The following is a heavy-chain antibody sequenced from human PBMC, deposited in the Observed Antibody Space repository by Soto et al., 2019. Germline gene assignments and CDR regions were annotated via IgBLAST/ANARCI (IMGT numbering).Heavy chain of an antibody. CDR3: AKGPSSGWYYFDY. Sequence: EVQLLESGGGLVQPGGSLRLSCAASGFTFSSYAMSWVRQAPGKGLEWVSAISGSGGSTYYADSVKGRFTISRDNSKNTRYLQMNSLRAEDTAVYYCAKGPSSGWYYFDYWGQGTLVTVSS. CDR1: GFTFSSYA. V-gene: IGHV3-23*01. CDR2: ISGSGGST. D-gene: IGHD6-19*01. J-gene: IGHJ4*02.